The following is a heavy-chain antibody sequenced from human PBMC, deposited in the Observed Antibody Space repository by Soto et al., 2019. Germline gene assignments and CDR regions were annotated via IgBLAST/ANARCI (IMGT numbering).Heavy chain of an antibody. J-gene: IGHJ5*02. Sequence: GGSLRLSCAASGFPFSSYSMNWVRQAPGKGLEWVSSISSSSSYIYYADSVKGRFTISRDNAKNSLYLQMNSLRAEDTAVYYCARVVAATTEFDPWGQGTLVT. CDR3: ARVVAATTEFDP. CDR2: ISSSSSYI. CDR1: GFPFSSYS. D-gene: IGHD2-15*01. V-gene: IGHV3-21*01.